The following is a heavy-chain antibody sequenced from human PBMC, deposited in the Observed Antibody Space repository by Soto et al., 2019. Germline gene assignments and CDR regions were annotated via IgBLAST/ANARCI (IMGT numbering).Heavy chain of an antibody. Sequence: SVKVSCTASGGTFSSYAIRWVRQAPGQALEWMGGIIPIFGTANYAQKFQGRVTITADESTSTAYMELSSLRSEDTAVYYCARDRGYYYDSSGYYYAFDIWGQGTMVTVSS. CDR1: GGTFSSYA. CDR3: ARDRGYYYDSSGYYYAFDI. V-gene: IGHV1-69*13. D-gene: IGHD3-22*01. J-gene: IGHJ3*02. CDR2: IIPIFGTA.